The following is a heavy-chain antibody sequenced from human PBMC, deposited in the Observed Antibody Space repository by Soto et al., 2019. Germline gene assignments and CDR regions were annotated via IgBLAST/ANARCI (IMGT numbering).Heavy chain of an antibody. V-gene: IGHV3-9*01. CDR2: ISWDSSTI. CDR1: GFTFDNCG. Sequence: GVSLRLSCAASGFTFDNCGMHWVRQAPGKGLEWVAGISWDSSTIGYADSVKGRFITSRDDAKNSLYLQMDSLRGEDTALYYCVQGRYQTMATPLDHWGQGTQVTVSS. CDR3: VQGRYQTMATPLDH. J-gene: IGHJ4*02. D-gene: IGHD2-15*01.